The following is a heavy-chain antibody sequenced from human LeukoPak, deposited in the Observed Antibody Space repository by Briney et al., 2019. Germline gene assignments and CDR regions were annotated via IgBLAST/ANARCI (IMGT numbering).Heavy chain of an antibody. CDR3: ARRRYYDSSGYSHDAFDI. D-gene: IGHD3-22*01. V-gene: IGHV5-51*01. CDR1: GYSFTSYW. CDR2: IYPGDSDT. J-gene: IGHJ3*02. Sequence: GESLKISCKGPGYSFTSYWIGWVRQMPGKGLEWMGIIYPGDSDTRYSPSFQGQVTISADKSISTAYLQWSSLKASDTAMYYCARRRYYDSSGYSHDAFDIWGQGTMVTVSS.